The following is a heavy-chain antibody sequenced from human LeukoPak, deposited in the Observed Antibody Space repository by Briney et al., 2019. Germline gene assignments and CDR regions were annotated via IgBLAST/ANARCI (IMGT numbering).Heavy chain of an antibody. CDR2: INPNSGGT. D-gene: IGHD2-15*01. V-gene: IGHV1-2*02. CDR1: GYTFTGYY. J-gene: IGHJ4*02. Sequence: GASVKVSCKASGYTFTGYYMHWVRQAPGQGLEWMGWINPNSGGTNYAQKFQGRVTMTRDTSISTAYMELSRLRSDDTAVYYCARDSADIVVVVAATHFDYWGQGTLVTVSS. CDR3: ARDSADIVVVVAATHFDY.